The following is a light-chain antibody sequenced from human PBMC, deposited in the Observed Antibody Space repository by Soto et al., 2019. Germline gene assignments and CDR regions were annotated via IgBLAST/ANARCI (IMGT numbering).Light chain of an antibody. CDR2: KAS. J-gene: IGKJ1*01. V-gene: IGKV1-5*03. CDR1: QTITSW. CDR3: QHYNSYSEA. Sequence: DIQMTQSPSSVSASIGGRVTIPCRSSQTITSWLAWYQQKPGRAPKLLIYKASTLKSGVPSRFSGSGSGTEFTLTISSLQPDDFATYYCQHYNSYSEAFGQGTKVDI.